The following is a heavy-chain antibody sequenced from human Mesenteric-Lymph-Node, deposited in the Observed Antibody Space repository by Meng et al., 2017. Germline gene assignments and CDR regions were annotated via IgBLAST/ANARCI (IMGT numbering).Heavy chain of an antibody. V-gene: IGHV4-31*03. J-gene: IGHJ4*02. CDR3: ARVSSGWDYFDY. D-gene: IGHD6-19*01. Sequence: QVQLQESCPGLVKPSQTLSLTCTVSGGSISSGDYYWTWIRQHPGKGLEWFGHIYYSGSTFYNPSLKRRVIISIDTSKNQFSLNLRSVTAADTAVYYCARVSSGWDYFDYWGQGTLVTVSS. CDR1: GGSISSGDYY. CDR2: IYYSGST.